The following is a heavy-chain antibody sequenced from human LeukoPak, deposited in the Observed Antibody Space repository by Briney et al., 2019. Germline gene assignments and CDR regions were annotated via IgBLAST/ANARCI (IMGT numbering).Heavy chain of an antibody. CDR2: INTSGSA. CDR1: GGSITSGSYY. D-gene: IGHD6-13*01. J-gene: IGHJ4*02. CDR3: ARVPVAAPVDY. V-gene: IGHV4-61*02. Sequence: SETLSLTCSVSGGSITSGSYYSSWIRQSAGKGLEWIGRINTSGSANYNPSFKSRVTISADTSKNQFSLRLNSVTAADTAVYYCARVPVAAPVDYWGQGTPVTVSS.